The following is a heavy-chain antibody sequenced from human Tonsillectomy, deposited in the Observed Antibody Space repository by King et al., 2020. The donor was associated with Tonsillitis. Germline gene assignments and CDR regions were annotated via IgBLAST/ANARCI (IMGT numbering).Heavy chain of an antibody. J-gene: IGHJ3*02. Sequence: VQLVQSGGGLVQPGRSLSLSCAASGFTFDDYAMHWVRQAPGKGLEWVSGISWNSGSIGYADSVKGRFTISRDNAKNSLYLQMNSLRAEDTALYYCAKDLEMATISVGAFDIWGQGTMVTVSS. CDR2: ISWNSGSI. CDR3: AKDLEMATISVGAFDI. CDR1: GFTFDDYA. V-gene: IGHV3-9*01. D-gene: IGHD5-24*01.